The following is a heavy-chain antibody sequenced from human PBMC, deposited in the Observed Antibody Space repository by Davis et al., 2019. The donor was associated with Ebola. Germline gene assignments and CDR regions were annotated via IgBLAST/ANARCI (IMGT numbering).Heavy chain of an antibody. Sequence: GGSLRLSCAASGFTFSSYAMSWVRQAPGKGLEWVSAISGSGGSTYYADSVKGRFTISRDNSKNTAYLQMNSLKTEDTAVYYCTRGGSYNEVWGQGTLVTVSS. CDR3: TRGGSYNEV. CDR2: ISGSGGST. CDR1: GFTFSSYA. D-gene: IGHD1-26*01. J-gene: IGHJ4*02. V-gene: IGHV3-23*01.